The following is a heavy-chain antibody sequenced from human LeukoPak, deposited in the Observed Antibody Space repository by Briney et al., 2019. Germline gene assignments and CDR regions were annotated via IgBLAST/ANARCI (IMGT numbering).Heavy chain of an antibody. CDR3: ARAYDSSGWPHDAFDI. V-gene: IGHV3-30*04. Sequence: GGSLRLSCAASGFTFSSYAMHWVRQAPGKGLEWVAVISYDGSNKYYADSVKGRFTISRDNSKNTLYLQMNSLRAEDTAVYYCARAYDSSGWPHDAFDIWGQGTMVTVSS. J-gene: IGHJ3*02. CDR2: ISYDGSNK. D-gene: IGHD3-22*01. CDR1: GFTFSSYA.